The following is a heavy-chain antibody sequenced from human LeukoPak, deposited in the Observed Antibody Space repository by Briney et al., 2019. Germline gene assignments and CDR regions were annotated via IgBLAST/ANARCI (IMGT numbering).Heavy chain of an antibody. Sequence: GGSLRLSCAGSGLALSDHYMDWVRPAPGKGLEWVGRIGNKINSYTTEYAASVKGRFTISRDDSKNSLYLQMSTLKTEDTAVYHCTRGYSGVSIYAFDIWGHGTMVTVSS. V-gene: IGHV3-72*01. J-gene: IGHJ3*02. CDR2: IGNKINSYTT. CDR1: GLALSDHY. CDR3: TRGYSGVSIYAFDI. D-gene: IGHD6-19*01.